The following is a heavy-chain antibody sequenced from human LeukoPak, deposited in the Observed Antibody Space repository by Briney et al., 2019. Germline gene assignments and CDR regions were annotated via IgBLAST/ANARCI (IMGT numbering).Heavy chain of an antibody. CDR1: GFTFRSYA. V-gene: IGHV3-7*01. CDR2: IKQDGSET. Sequence: GGSLRLSCAASGFTFRSYAMSWVRQAPGKGLEWVASIKQDGSETYYVDSVKGRFTLSRDNAKNSLYLQMNSLRADDTAVYYCARDRDSRWDFDLWGRGTLVTVSS. D-gene: IGHD3-22*01. CDR3: ARDRDSRWDFDL. J-gene: IGHJ2*01.